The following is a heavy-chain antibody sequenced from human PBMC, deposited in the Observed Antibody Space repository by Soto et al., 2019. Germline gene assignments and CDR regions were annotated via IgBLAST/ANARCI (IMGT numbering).Heavy chain of an antibody. CDR1: GFTFSSYA. V-gene: IGHV3-23*01. J-gene: IGHJ6*02. Sequence: GGSLRLSCAAPGFTFSSYAMSWVRQAPGKGLEWVSAISGSGGSTYYADSVKGRFTISRDNSKNTLYLQMNSLRAEDTAVYYCAKAGPQDIVVVPAAWYYYGMDVWGQGTTVTVSS. CDR3: AKAGPQDIVVVPAAWYYYGMDV. D-gene: IGHD2-2*01. CDR2: ISGSGGST.